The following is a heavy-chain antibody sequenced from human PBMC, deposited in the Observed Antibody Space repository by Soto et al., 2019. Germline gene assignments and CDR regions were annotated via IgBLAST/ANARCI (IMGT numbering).Heavy chain of an antibody. D-gene: IGHD1-7*01. CDR2: MNPPAGST. CDR1: GYTFTSYD. CDR3: ARGRLVAGTVDS. V-gene: IGHV1-8*01. J-gene: IGHJ4*02. Sequence: QVQLVQSGAEVKKPGASVKVACKASGYTFTSYDIKWVRQATGQGLEWMGWMNPPAGSTGFAQKFQGRVTMISNTSISAAYLELSRLTSEDTAVYYCARGRLVAGTVDSWGQGTLVTVSS.